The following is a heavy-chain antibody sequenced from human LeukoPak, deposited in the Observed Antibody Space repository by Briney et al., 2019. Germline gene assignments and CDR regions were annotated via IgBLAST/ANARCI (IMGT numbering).Heavy chain of an antibody. D-gene: IGHD4-23*01. CDR2: ISPSNISS. V-gene: IGHV3-21*06. J-gene: IGHJ4*02. Sequence: PGGSLRLSCAASGFTFSNYAISWVRQAPGKGLEWVSSISPSNISSYYADSVRGRFTISRDNAKNSLYLQMNSLRAEDTAVYYCARERAYGGNSVELDYWGQGTLVTVSS. CDR3: ARERAYGGNSVELDY. CDR1: GFTFSNYA.